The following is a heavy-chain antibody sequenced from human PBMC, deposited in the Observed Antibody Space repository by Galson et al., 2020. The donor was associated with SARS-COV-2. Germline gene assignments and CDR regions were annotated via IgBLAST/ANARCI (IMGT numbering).Heavy chain of an antibody. CDR3: AKDSSWGRAIGH. Sequence: GRSLRLSCAASGSTFSNSGRHLVRHCPGRRPERVAFVQYDGGQKYYADFVTGRFNISRDNSKTTLYLQMNSLTVEDTARSCCAKDSSWGRAIGHWGLGVMVTVSS. V-gene: IGHV3-30*02. CDR2: VQYDGGQK. CDR1: GSTFSNSG. J-gene: IGHJ4*02. D-gene: IGHD3-16*01.